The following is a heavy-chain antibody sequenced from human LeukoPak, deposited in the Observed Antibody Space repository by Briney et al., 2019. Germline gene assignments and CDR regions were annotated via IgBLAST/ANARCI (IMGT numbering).Heavy chain of an antibody. CDR2: INHSGST. Sequence: SETLSLTCAVSGGSISSGGYSWSWIRQPPGKGLEWIGEINHSGSTNYNPSLKGRVTISVDTSKNQFSLKLSSVTAADTAVYYCARDEIYYYYGMDVWGQGTTVTVSS. V-gene: IGHV4-34*01. J-gene: IGHJ6*02. CDR3: ARDEIYYYYGMDV. CDR1: GGSISSGGYS.